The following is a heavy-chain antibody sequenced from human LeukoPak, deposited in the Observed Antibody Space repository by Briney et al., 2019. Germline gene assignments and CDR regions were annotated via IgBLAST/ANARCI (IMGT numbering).Heavy chain of an antibody. J-gene: IGHJ4*02. Sequence: GGSLRLSCAASGFTFYKFVMTWVRQAPGSGLEWVSSISGSGGRTYYADSVKGRFTISRDNSENTLYLQMNSLRAEDTAVYYCARGLGRGADYWGQGTLVTVSS. CDR1: GFTFYKFV. CDR2: ISGSGGRT. D-gene: IGHD1-26*01. V-gene: IGHV3-23*01. CDR3: ARGLGRGADY.